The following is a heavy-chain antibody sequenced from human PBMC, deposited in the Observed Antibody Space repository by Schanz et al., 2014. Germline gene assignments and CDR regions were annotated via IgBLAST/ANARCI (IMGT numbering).Heavy chain of an antibody. CDR2: ISGSSSTK. V-gene: IGHV3-48*01. J-gene: IGHJ4*02. D-gene: IGHD6-19*01. Sequence: EVQLVESGGGLAQPGGSLRLSCAASGITFSGYSMNWVRQAPGKGLEWVSYISGSSSTKYYADSVKGRFTISRDNSKNTVYLQMNSLRTDDTAMYYCARDPNTSAWLPYFDTWGQGTLVAVSS. CDR1: GITFSGYS. CDR3: ARDPNTSAWLPYFDT.